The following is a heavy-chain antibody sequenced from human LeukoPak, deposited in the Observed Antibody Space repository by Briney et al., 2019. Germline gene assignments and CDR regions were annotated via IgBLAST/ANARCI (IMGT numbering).Heavy chain of an antibody. D-gene: IGHD3-9*01. CDR2: IYTSGST. CDR1: GGSISGSYY. V-gene: IGHV4-61*02. CDR3: ASSISPTFMDV. J-gene: IGHJ6*03. Sequence: SETLSLTCTVSGGSISGSYYWSWIRQPAGKGLEWIGRIYTSGSTNYNPSLKSRVTISVDTSKNQFSLKLSSVTAADTAVYYCASSISPTFMDVWGKGTTVTISS.